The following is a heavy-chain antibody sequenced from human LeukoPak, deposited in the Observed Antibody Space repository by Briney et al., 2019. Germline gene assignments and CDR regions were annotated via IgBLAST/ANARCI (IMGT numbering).Heavy chain of an antibody. V-gene: IGHV4-61*01. CDR1: GGSVSSGSYY. J-gene: IGHJ3*02. CDR2: IYYSGST. Sequence: PSETLSLTCTVSGGSVSSGSYYWSWIRQPPGKGLEWIGYIYYSGSTNYNPSLKSRFTISVDTSKNQFSLKLSSVTAADTAVYYCARSNTAMAPRAFDIWGQGTMVTVSS. D-gene: IGHD5-18*01. CDR3: ARSNTAMAPRAFDI.